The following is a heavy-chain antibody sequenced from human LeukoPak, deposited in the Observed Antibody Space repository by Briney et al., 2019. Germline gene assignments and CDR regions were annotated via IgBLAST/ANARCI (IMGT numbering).Heavy chain of an antibody. Sequence: PSETLSLTCSVSGGSISSYYWSWIRQHAGKGLEWIGRIYSSGTTNYNPSLKSRVTMSVDTSKNQFSLRLSSVTAADTALYYCARREAGPGIWFWGQGTLVTVSS. J-gene: IGHJ4*02. V-gene: IGHV4-4*07. CDR3: ARREAGPGIWF. D-gene: IGHD6-13*01. CDR1: GGSISSYY. CDR2: IYSSGTT.